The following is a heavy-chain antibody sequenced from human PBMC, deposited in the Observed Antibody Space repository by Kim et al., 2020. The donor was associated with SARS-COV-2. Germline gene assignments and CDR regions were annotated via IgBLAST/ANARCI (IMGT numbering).Heavy chain of an antibody. CDR2: IGTVGET. CDR1: GFTFKNFD. V-gene: IGHV3-13*01. J-gene: IGHJ4*02. Sequence: GGSLRLSCVASGFTFKNFDMHWVRQVTGKGLEWVSAIGTVGETYYSGSVKGRFIISRENAKNTFSLQMNSLTAGDTAVYFCARVLSCTGGHCYSFDYWGQGALVTVSS. CDR3: ARVLSCTGGHCYSFDY. D-gene: IGHD2-21*01.